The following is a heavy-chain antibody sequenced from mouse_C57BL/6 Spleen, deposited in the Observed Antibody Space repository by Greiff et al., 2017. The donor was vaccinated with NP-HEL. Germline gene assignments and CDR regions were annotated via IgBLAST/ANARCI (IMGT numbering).Heavy chain of an antibody. J-gene: IGHJ1*03. Sequence: VQLQQSGPELVKPGASVKISCKASGYAFSSSWMNWVKQRPGKGLEWIGRIYPGDGDTNYNGKVKGKATLTADKSSSTAYMQLSSLTSEDSAVYFCARADYGSRSDWYFDVWGTGTTVTVSS. CDR1: GYAFSSSW. V-gene: IGHV1-82*01. CDR2: IYPGDGDT. D-gene: IGHD1-1*01. CDR3: ARADYGSRSDWYFDV.